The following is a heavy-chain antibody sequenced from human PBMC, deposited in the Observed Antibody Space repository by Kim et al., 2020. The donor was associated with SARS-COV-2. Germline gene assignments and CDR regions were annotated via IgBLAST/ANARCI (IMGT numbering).Heavy chain of an antibody. J-gene: IGHJ6*02. Sequence: SETLSLTCTVSGGSISSYYWSWIRQPPGKGLEWIGYIYYSGSTNYNPSLKSRVTISVDTSKNQFSLKLSSVTAADTAVYYCARFWRVRGPYYYGMDVWGQGTTVTVSS. CDR1: GGSISSYY. CDR3: ARFWRVRGPYYYGMDV. CDR2: IYYSGST. V-gene: IGHV4-59*13. D-gene: IGHD3-10*01.